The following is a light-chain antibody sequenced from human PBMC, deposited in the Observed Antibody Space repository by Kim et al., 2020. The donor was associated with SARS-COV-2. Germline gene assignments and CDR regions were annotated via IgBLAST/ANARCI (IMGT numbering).Light chain of an antibody. Sequence: SASVGDRVTITCRASQSVSSWLAWYQQKPGKAPKLLISKASTLESGVPSRFSGSGSGTEFTLTISSLQPDDFATYYCQQYTNFWTFGQGTKVEIK. CDR1: QSVSSW. CDR2: KAS. V-gene: IGKV1-5*03. CDR3: QQYTNFWT. J-gene: IGKJ1*01.